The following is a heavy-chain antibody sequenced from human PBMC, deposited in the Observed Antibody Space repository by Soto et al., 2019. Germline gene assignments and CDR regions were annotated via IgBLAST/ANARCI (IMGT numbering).Heavy chain of an antibody. J-gene: IGHJ4*02. D-gene: IGHD1-26*01. CDR3: ARGYYSGSNPSSFDY. Sequence: QLQLVQSGAEVREPGSSVKFSCKASGGTFSSYTVIWVRQAPGQGLEWMGGITPTLNIAKYAEKFQGRVTITADESTSTVNMNLSSLRSEDTAVYFCARGYYSGSNPSSFDYWGQGTLVAVSS. CDR1: GGTFSSYT. V-gene: IGHV1-69*01. CDR2: ITPTLNIA.